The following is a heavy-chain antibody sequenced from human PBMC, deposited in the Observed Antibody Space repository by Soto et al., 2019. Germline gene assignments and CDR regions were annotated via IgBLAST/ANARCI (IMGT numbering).Heavy chain of an antibody. CDR1: GDTFSSYA. J-gene: IGHJ6*02. D-gene: IGHD2-21*02. CDR2: VIPVLGTT. V-gene: IGHV1-69*08. Sequence: QVQLVQSGAEVKKPGSSVKVSCRASGDTFSSYAVNWVRQAPGRGLEWMGRVIPVLGTTDYAQKFRGRVTMTADKSRTTVDMERSSLRSDDTAVYYCARRRYCGYDCYNKHYYVMDVWSQETTVTVAS. CDR3: ARRRYCGYDCYNKHYYVMDV.